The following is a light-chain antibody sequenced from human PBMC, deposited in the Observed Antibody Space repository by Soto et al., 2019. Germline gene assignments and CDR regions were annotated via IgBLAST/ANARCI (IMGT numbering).Light chain of an antibody. J-gene: IGLJ2*01. CDR2: EDK. CDR1: SGSIASNY. V-gene: IGLV6-57*04. CDR3: QSYDSTSHVI. Sequence: NFMLTQPHSVSESPGKTVTISCTRSSGSIASNYVQWYHQRPGSAPTTLIYEDKQRPSGVPDRISGSIDSSSNSASLTISGLKTEDEADYYCQSYDSTSHVIFGGGTKVTVL.